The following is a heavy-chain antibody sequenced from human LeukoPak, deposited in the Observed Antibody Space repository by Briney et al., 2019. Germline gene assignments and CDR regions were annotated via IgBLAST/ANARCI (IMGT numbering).Heavy chain of an antibody. Sequence: GGSLRLSCAPSGLTFSKYWMTWVREAPGEGLEGVANIKQDGREGFYADSMKGRFTISRDNAKNSVYLQMSSLRGEDTALYYCARDPSSSVWGAFDIWGQGTMVTVSS. CDR1: GLTFSKYW. D-gene: IGHD6-19*01. V-gene: IGHV3-7*01. CDR2: IKQDGREG. CDR3: ARDPSSSVWGAFDI. J-gene: IGHJ3*02.